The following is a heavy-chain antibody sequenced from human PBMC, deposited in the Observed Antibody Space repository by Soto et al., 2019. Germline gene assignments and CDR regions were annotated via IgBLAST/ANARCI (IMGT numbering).Heavy chain of an antibody. CDR1: GGSFSGYY. J-gene: IGHJ5*02. CDR2: IIHSGTT. D-gene: IGHD3-10*01. V-gene: IGHV4-34*12. Sequence: SETLSLTCAVSGGSFSGYYWSWIRQPTGKGQVWIGEIIHSGTTNYIPSLNGRVPISVDTSTNHFSLKLSSVTAADTAVYYCAIRGVSYYYGSGKTSDTGWFYPWGQGTMVTVS. CDR3: AIRGVSYYYGSGKTSDTGWFYP.